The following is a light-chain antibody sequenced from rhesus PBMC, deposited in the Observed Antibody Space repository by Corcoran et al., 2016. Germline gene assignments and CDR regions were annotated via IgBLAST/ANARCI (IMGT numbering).Light chain of an antibody. J-gene: IGKJ3*01. CDR1: QSVSSY. V-gene: IGKV3S9*01. CDR3: QQYNDWNT. Sequence: EIVMTQSPATLSLSPGERATLSCRASQSVSSYVAWYQQKPEQAPRPLIYGASSRATGIPDRFSGRGSGTDLPLIISSLEPEGVGVYYCQQYNDWNTFGPGTKLDIK. CDR2: GAS.